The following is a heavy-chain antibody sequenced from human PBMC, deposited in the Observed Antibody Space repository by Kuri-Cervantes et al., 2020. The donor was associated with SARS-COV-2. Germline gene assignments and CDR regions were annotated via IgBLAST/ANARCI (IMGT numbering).Heavy chain of an antibody. Sequence: SETLSLTCAVYGGSFSGYYWSWIRQPPGKGLEWIGEINHSGSTNYNPSLKSRVTISVDTSKNQFSLKLSSVTAADTAVYYCARGRATFDYWGQGTLVTVSS. CDR2: INHSGST. V-gene: IGHV4-34*01. CDR1: GGSFSGYY. J-gene: IGHJ4*02. CDR3: ARGRATFDY.